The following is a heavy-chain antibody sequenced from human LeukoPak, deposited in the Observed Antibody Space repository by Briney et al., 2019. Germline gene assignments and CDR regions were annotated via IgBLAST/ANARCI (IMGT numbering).Heavy chain of an antibody. CDR3: ARVSGDQRYFDY. CDR2: INSDGSNT. J-gene: IGHJ4*02. Sequence: GGSLRLSCAASGFTFSSYWMHWVRQAPDKGLVWVSRINSDGSNTNYADSVKGRFTISRDNAKNTLYLQMNSLRAEDTAVYYCARVSGDQRYFDYWGQGTLVTVSS. D-gene: IGHD7-27*01. CDR1: GFTFSSYW. V-gene: IGHV3-74*01.